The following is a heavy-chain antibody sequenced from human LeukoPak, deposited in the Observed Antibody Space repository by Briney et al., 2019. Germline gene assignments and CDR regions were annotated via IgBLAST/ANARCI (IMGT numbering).Heavy chain of an antibody. Sequence: GASVNVSFKSSVYTFTLYHMHWVRQAPAQGLAWMGWINPNSGGTNYAQKFQGRVTMTRDTSISTAYMELSRLRSDDTAVYYCACIAAAGTLIDYWGQGTLVTVSS. CDR3: ACIAAAGTLIDY. CDR2: INPNSGGT. V-gene: IGHV1-2*02. D-gene: IGHD6-13*01. CDR1: VYTFTLYH. J-gene: IGHJ4*02.